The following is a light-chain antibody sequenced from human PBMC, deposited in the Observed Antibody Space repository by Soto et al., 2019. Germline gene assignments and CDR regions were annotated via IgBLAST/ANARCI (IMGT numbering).Light chain of an antibody. J-gene: IGLJ2*01. CDR2: EVS. Sequence: QPASVSGSPGQSITISCTGTSSDVGGYNYVSWYQQHPGKAPKPMIYEVSNRSSGVSNRFSGSKSGNTASLTISGLQAEDEADYYCSSYTSTNTLIFGGGTKVTVL. V-gene: IGLV2-14*01. CDR3: SSYTSTNTLI. CDR1: SSDVGGYNY.